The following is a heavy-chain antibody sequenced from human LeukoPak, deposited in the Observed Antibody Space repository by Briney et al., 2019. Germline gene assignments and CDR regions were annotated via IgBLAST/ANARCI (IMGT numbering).Heavy chain of an antibody. J-gene: IGHJ4*02. CDR2: IFPSGGEI. D-gene: IGHD2-8*02. CDR3: ATYRQVLLPFES. CDR1: GFTFSTFA. Sequence: VGSLRLSCAASGFTFSTFAMIWVRQPPGKGLEWVSSIFPSGGEIHYADSVRGRFTISRDNSKSTLSLQMNSLRAEDTAIYYCATYRQVLLPFESWGQGTLVTVSS. V-gene: IGHV3-23*01.